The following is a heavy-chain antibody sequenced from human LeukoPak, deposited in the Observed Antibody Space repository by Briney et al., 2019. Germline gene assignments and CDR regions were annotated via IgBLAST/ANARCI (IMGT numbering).Heavy chain of an antibody. V-gene: IGHV4-34*01. J-gene: IGHJ4*02. Sequence: PSETLSLTCAVYGGSFSGYYWSWIRQPPGKGLEWIGEINHSGSTNYSPSLKSRVTISVDTSKNQFSLKLSSVTAADTAVYYCARGPPYYDFWSGYYGKVFDYRGQGTLVTVSS. CDR1: GGSFSGYY. CDR2: INHSGST. D-gene: IGHD3-3*01. CDR3: ARGPPYYDFWSGYYGKVFDY.